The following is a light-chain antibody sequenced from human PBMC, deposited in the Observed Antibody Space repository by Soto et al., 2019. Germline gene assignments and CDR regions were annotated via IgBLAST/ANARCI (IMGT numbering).Light chain of an antibody. Sequence: DIQMTQSPSTLSGSVGDRVTITCRASQTISSWLAWYQQKPGKAPKLLIYKASTLKSGVPSRFSGSGSGTEFTLTISSLQPDDFATYYCQLYNSYSEALGQGTKVDIK. CDR3: QLYNSYSEA. CDR1: QTISSW. V-gene: IGKV1-5*03. CDR2: KAS. J-gene: IGKJ1*01.